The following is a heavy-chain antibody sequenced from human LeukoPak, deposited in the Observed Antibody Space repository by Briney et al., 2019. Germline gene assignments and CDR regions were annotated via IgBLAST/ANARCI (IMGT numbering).Heavy chain of an antibody. D-gene: IGHD6-19*01. CDR2: ISYDGSNK. Sequence: PGRSLRLSCAASGFTFSSYVMHWVRQAPGKGLEWVAVISYDGSNKYYADSVKGRFTISRDNSKNTLYLQMNSLRAEDTAVYYCAREGSIAVAGTFDYWGQGTLVTVSS. CDR1: GFTFSSYV. J-gene: IGHJ4*02. CDR3: AREGSIAVAGTFDY. V-gene: IGHV3-30*04.